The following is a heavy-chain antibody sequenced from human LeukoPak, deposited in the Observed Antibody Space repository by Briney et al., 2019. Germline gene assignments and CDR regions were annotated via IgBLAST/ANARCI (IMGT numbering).Heavy chain of an antibody. CDR2: INTNTGNP. Sequence: GASVKVSCKASGYTFTSYAMNWVRQAPGQGLEWMGWINTNTGNPTYAQGFTGRFVFSLDTSVSTAYLQISSLKAEDTAVYYCASLKSGSYFNAFDIWGQGTMVTVSS. D-gene: IGHD1-26*01. CDR3: ASLKSGSYFNAFDI. CDR1: GYTFTSYA. J-gene: IGHJ3*02. V-gene: IGHV7-4-1*02.